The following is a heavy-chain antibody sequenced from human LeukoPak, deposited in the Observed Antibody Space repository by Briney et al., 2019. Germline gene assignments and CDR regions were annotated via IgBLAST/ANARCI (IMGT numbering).Heavy chain of an antibody. CDR3: AKVRWDNSGWYYLDS. CDR1: GFSFSDYN. Sequence: GRSLRLSCAASGFSFSDYNMHWVRQAPGKGLEWMAVISYNGINECYADSVKGRFTISRDNSKSTLLLQMNSLRAEDTAVYYCAKVRWDNSGWYYLDSWGQGTLVTVSS. D-gene: IGHD6-19*01. J-gene: IGHJ4*02. V-gene: IGHV3-30*18. CDR2: ISYNGINE.